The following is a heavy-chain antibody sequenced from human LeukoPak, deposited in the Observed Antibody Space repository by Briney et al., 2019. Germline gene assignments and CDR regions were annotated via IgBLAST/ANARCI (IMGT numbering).Heavy chain of an antibody. D-gene: IGHD7-27*01. CDR2: ISSSGNTV. Sequence: GGSLRLSCAAFGFTFSTYSMNWVRQAPGKGLEWVSYISSSGNTVSYTGPVTGRFTISRDRATNSLYLQTNSLRAGDTAVYYCVRGGKTYAWGDYWGQGTLVTVSS. J-gene: IGHJ4*02. V-gene: IGHV3-48*04. CDR1: GFTFSTYS. CDR3: VRGGKTYAWGDY.